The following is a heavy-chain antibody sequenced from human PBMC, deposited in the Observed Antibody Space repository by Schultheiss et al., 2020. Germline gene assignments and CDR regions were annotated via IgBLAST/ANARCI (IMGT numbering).Heavy chain of an antibody. D-gene: IGHD3-10*01. CDR2: IKQDGSEK. V-gene: IGHV3-7*03. J-gene: IGHJ4*02. Sequence: GGSLRLSCTASGFTFGDYAMSWVRQAPGKGLEWVANIKQDGSEKYYVDSVKGRFTISRDNAKNSLYLQMNSLRAEDTAVYYCVRKRITMVRTMTGRYYFDYWGQGTLVTVSS. CDR3: VRKRITMVRTMTGRYYFDY. CDR1: GFTFGDYA.